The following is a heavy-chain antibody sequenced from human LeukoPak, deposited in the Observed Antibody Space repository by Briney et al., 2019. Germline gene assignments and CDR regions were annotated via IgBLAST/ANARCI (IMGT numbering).Heavy chain of an antibody. CDR1: GFTFSSYS. Sequence: GGSLRLSCAASGFTFSSYSMNWVRQAPGKGLEWVSYISSSSSYTNYADSVKGRFTISRDNAKNSLYLQMNSLRAEDTAVYYCARLGWATAPLDYWGQGTLVTVSS. D-gene: IGHD5-12*01. CDR3: ARLGWATAPLDY. V-gene: IGHV3-21*05. CDR2: ISSSSSYT. J-gene: IGHJ4*02.